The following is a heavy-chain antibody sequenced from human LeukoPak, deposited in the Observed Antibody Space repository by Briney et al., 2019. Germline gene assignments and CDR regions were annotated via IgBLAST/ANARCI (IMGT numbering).Heavy chain of an antibody. V-gene: IGHV4-34*01. J-gene: IGHJ5*02. Sequence: SETLSLTCAVYGGSFSGYYWSWIRQPPGKGLEWIEEINHSGSTNYNPSLKSRVTISVDTSKNQFSLKLSSVTAADTAVYYCARYCSSTSCDRSWFDPWGQGTLVTVSS. CDR2: INHSGST. CDR1: GGSFSGYY. CDR3: ARYCSSTSCDRSWFDP. D-gene: IGHD2-2*01.